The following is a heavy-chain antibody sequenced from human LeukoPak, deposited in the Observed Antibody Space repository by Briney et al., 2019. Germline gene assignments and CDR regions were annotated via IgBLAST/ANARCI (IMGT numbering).Heavy chain of an antibody. V-gene: IGHV4-39*01. D-gene: IGHD2/OR15-2a*01. CDR3: ASRPFSSLDY. CDR2: IYSSGST. J-gene: IGHJ4*02. Sequence: SETLSLTCTVSGDSLSRSSYYWGWLRQPPGEGLEWVANIYSSGSTYYNPSLKSRVTISVDTSKNQVALKLSSVTAADTAVYYCASRPFSSLDYWGQGTLVSVSS. CDR1: GDSLSRSSYY.